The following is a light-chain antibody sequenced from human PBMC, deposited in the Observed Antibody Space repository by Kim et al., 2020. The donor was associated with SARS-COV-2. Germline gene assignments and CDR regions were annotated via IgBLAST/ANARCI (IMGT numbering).Light chain of an antibody. CDR2: GAA. CDR1: QSVSSTY. V-gene: IGKV3-20*01. Sequence: SPGESAARSCRASQSVSSTYLAWYQQKPGQAPRLLIYGAASRATGIPDRFSGSGAGTDFTLTISRLEPEDFAVYYCHQYGSSTETFGQGTKVDIK. J-gene: IGKJ1*01. CDR3: HQYGSSTET.